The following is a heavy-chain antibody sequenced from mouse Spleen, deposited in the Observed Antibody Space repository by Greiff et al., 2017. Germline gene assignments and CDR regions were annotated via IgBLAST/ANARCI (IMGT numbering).Heavy chain of an antibody. D-gene: IGHD1-1*01. CDR3: HYYYGSSYGWFAY. Sequence: DVQLQESGAELVRPGASVKLSCTASGFNIKDDYMHWVKQRPEQGLEWIGWIDPENGDTEYASKFQGKATITADTSSNTAYLQLSSLTSEDTAVYYCHYYYGSSYGWFAYWGQGTLVTVSA. CDR1: GFNIKDDY. J-gene: IGHJ3*01. CDR2: IDPENGDT. V-gene: IGHV14-4*01.